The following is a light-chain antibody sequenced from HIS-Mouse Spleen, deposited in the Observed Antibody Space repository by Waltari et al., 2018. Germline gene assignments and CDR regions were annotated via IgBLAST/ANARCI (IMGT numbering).Light chain of an antibody. Sequence: VGDRVTITCQASQDISNYLNLYQQKPGKAPKLLIYDASTLETGLPSVFSGSGSGSDFPFPISLLPPSSLSPSSFPPSSPLPFTFGQGTKVEI. J-gene: IGKJ1*01. CDR2: DAS. CDR1: QDISNY. V-gene: IGKV1-33*01. CDR3: PPSSPLPFT.